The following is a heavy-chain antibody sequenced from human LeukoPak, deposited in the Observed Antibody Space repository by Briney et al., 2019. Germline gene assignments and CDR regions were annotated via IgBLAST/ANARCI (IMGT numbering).Heavy chain of an antibody. V-gene: IGHV1-69-2*01. Sequence: GASVKVSCKASGYTFTDYYMHWVQQAPGKGLEWMGRVDPEDGETIYAEKFQGRVTITADTSTSTAYMELRSLRSDDTAVYYCARDLTLEMTTDYWGQGTLVTVSS. CDR2: VDPEDGET. J-gene: IGHJ4*02. CDR3: ARDLTLEMTTDY. CDR1: GYTFTDYY. D-gene: IGHD5-24*01.